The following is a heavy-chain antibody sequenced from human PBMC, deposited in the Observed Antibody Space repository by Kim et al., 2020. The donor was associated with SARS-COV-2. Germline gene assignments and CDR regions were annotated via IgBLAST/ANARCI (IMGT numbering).Heavy chain of an antibody. CDR1: GYTFTSYY. Sequence: ASVKVSCKASGYTFTSYYMHWVRQAPGQGLEWMGIINPSGGSTSYAQKLQGRVTMTRDTSTSTVYMERRSLRSEDTAVYCCARDNPMVQDYYYYYGMDVWGQGTTVTVSS. V-gene: IGHV1-46*01. CDR2: INPSGGST. J-gene: IGHJ6*02. D-gene: IGHD3-10*01. CDR3: ARDNPMVQDYYYYYGMDV.